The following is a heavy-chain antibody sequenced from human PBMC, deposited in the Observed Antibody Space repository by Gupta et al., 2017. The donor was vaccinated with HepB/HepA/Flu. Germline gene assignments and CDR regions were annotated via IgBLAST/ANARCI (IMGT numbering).Heavy chain of an antibody. CDR2: ISGSGGST. CDR3: AKDYDFWSGYSLDY. J-gene: IGHJ4*02. Sequence: EVQLLESGGGLVQPGGSLRLSCAASGFTFSSYAMSWVRQAPGKGLEWVSAISGSGGSTYYADSVKGRFTIPRDNSKNTLYLQMNSLRAEDTAVYYCAKDYDFWSGYSLDYWGQGTLVTVSS. D-gene: IGHD3-3*01. V-gene: IGHV3-23*01. CDR1: GFTFSSYA.